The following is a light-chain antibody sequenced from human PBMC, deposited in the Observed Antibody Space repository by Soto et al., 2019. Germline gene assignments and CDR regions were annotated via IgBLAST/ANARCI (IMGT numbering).Light chain of an antibody. CDR2: GAF. Sequence: IQLTQSPSFLSASVGDRVTITCRASQGISSYLAWYQQKPGKAPELLIYGAFTLQSGVSSRFSGSGSGTEFTLTISSLQPEDFATYYCQQLNSYPPTFGGGTRVAIK. CDR3: QQLNSYPPT. CDR1: QGISSY. V-gene: IGKV1-9*01. J-gene: IGKJ4*01.